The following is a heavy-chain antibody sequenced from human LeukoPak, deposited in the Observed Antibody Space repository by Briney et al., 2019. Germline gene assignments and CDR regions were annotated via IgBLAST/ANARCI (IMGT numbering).Heavy chain of an antibody. D-gene: IGHD3-10*01. CDR3: ARDEGSGSYDNWFDP. Sequence: SETLSLTCTVSGGSISSSSYYWGWIRQPPGKGLEWIGCIFYSGSTYYNPSLKSRVTISVDTSKNQFSLKLSSVTAADTAVYYCARDEGSGSYDNWFDPWGQGTLVTVSS. V-gene: IGHV4-39*07. J-gene: IGHJ5*02. CDR2: IFYSGST. CDR1: GGSISSSSYY.